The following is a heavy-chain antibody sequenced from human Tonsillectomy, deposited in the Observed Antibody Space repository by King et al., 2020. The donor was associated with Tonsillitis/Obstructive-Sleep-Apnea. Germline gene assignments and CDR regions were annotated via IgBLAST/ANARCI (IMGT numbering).Heavy chain of an antibody. V-gene: IGHV4-39*01. CDR3: ARRGDSNYVDY. Sequence: QLQESGPGLVKPSETLSLTCTVSGDSINSSTYYWGWIRQPPGKGLEWIGSIYYSGSTYYNPSLESRVTISVDTSKNQFSLKLSSVTAADTAVYYCARRGDSNYVDYWGQGTLVTVSS. J-gene: IGHJ4*02. CDR2: IYYSGST. D-gene: IGHD4-11*01. CDR1: GDSINSSTYY.